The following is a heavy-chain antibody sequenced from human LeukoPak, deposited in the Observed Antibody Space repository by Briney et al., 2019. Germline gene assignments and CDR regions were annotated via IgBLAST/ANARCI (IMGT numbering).Heavy chain of an antibody. CDR2: INPNSGGT. D-gene: IGHD1-26*01. CDR3: ANAIVGATTGLDY. CDR1: GYTFTGYY. J-gene: IGHJ4*02. V-gene: IGHV1-2*02. Sequence: ASVKVSCKASGYTFTGYYMHWVRQAPGQGLEWMGWINPNSGGTNYAQKFQGRVTMTRDTSISTAYMELSRLRSDDTAEYYCANAIVGATTGLDYWGQGTLVTVSS.